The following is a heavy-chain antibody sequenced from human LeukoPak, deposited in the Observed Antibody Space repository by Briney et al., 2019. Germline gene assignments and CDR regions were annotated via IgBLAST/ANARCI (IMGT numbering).Heavy chain of an antibody. CDR1: GYTFTNYG. Sequence: ASVKVSCKASGYTFTNYGISWVRQAPGQGLEWMGWISAYNGNTNYAQKLQGRVTMATDTSTSTAYMELRSLRSDDTAVYYCARVGIAAAGTPQGGSSYWGQGTLVTVSS. CDR3: ARVGIAAAGTPQGGSSY. J-gene: IGHJ4*02. V-gene: IGHV1-18*01. D-gene: IGHD6-13*01. CDR2: ISAYNGNT.